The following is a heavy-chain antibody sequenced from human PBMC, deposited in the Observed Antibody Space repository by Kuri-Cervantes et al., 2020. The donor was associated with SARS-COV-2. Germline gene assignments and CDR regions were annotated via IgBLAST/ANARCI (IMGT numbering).Heavy chain of an antibody. CDR1: GFTFSSYW. V-gene: IGHV3-7*01. CDR3: ARDRGYGGLRYYFDY. J-gene: IGHJ4*02. D-gene: IGHD5-12*01. Sequence: GGSLRLSCAASGFTFSSYWMSWVRQAPGKGLEWVANIKQDGSEKYYADSVKGRFTISRDNSKNTLYLQMNSLRAEDTAVYYCARDRGYGGLRYYFDYWGQGTLVTVSS. CDR2: IKQDGSEK.